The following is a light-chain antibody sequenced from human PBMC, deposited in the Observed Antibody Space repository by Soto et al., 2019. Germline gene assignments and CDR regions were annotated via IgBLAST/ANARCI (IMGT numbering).Light chain of an antibody. CDR3: QQYNIYPLT. J-gene: IGKJ4*01. CDR1: QDINSY. Sequence: DVPMTQSPSSLSASVGDRVTITCRASQDINSYLAWYQQKPGNAPKSLIYAASSLQTGVPSRFSGSESGTDFTLTINNLQPEDSATYYCQQYNIYPLTFGGGTKVEIK. CDR2: AAS. V-gene: IGKV1D-16*01.